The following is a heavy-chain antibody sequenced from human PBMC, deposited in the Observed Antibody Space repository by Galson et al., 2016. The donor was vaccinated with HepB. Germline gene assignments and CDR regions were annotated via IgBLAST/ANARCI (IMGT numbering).Heavy chain of an antibody. J-gene: IGHJ4*02. CDR2: INWNSGTV. V-gene: IGHV3-9*01. Sequence: SLRLSCAASGFTFDDYAMHWVRHSPGKGLEWVAGINWNSGTVFYADSVKGRFTISRDNNRNSIYLQMGNLSVEDTAFYFCARDPYQWLSKYYFDYWGQGALVAVSS. D-gene: IGHD6-19*01. CDR1: GFTFDDYA. CDR3: ARDPYQWLSKYYFDY.